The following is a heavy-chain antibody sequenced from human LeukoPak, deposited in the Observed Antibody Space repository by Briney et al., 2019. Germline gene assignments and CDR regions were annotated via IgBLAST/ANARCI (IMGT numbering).Heavy chain of an antibody. D-gene: IGHD5-12*01. CDR1: GGSISSYY. CDR2: IYYSGST. J-gene: IGHJ3*02. Sequence: SSETLSLTCTVSGGSISSYYWSWIRQPPGKGLDWIGYIYYSGSTNYNPSLKSRVTISVDTSKNQFSLKLSSVTAADTAVYYCARASYSGYDSTEDDAFDIWGQGTMVTVSS. V-gene: IGHV4-59*01. CDR3: ARASYSGYDSTEDDAFDI.